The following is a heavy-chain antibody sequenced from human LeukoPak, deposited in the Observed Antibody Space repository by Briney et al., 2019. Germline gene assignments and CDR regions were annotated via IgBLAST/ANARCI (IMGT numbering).Heavy chain of an antibody. Sequence: GGSLRLSCAASGFTFSSYSMNWVRQAPGKGLEWVSSISSSSSYIYYADSVKGRFTISRDNAKNSLYLQMNSLRAEGTAVYYCARSRGSSSYWFDPWGQGTLVTVSS. CDR1: GFTFSSYS. V-gene: IGHV3-21*01. CDR2: ISSSSSYI. D-gene: IGHD6-6*01. CDR3: ARSRGSSSYWFDP. J-gene: IGHJ5*02.